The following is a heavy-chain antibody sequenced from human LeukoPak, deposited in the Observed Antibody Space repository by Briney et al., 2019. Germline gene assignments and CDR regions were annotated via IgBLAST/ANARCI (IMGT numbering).Heavy chain of an antibody. CDR1: GFTFSSYA. CDR3: AKGEYYDILAGYCDY. D-gene: IGHD3-9*01. V-gene: IGHV3-23*01. J-gene: IGHJ4*02. CDR2: ISGSGGST. Sequence: GGSLRLSCAASGFTFSSYAMSWVRQAPGKGLEWVSAISGSGGSTYYADSVKGRFTISRDNSKNTLYLQMNSLRAEDTAVYYCAKGEYYDILAGYCDYWGQGTLVTVSS.